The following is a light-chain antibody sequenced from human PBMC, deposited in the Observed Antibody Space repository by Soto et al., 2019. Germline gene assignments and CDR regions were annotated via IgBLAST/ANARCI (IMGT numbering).Light chain of an antibody. CDR3: MQGTHWPPYP. J-gene: IGKJ2*01. Sequence: DVAMTQSPLSLPVTLGQPASISCRSSQSLTYSDGNTYLNWFHLRPGQSPRRLIYKVSNRDSGVPDRFNGSGSGTDFTLKISRVEAEHVGVYYSMQGTHWPPYPFGQGTKLEIK. CDR2: KVS. CDR1: QSLTYSDGNTY. V-gene: IGKV2-30*01.